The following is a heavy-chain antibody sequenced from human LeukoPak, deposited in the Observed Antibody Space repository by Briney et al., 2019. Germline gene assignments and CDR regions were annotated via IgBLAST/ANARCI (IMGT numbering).Heavy chain of an antibody. V-gene: IGHV1-2*02. D-gene: IGHD3-22*01. CDR1: GYTFTGYY. CDR2: INPNSGGT. Sequence: ASVKVSCKASGYTFTGYYMHWVRQAPGQGLEWMGWINPNSGGTNYAQKFQGRVTMTRDTSISTAYMELSRLRSDDTAVYYCAKDPGHITMIVALFDYWGQGTLVTVSS. CDR3: AKDPGHITMIVALFDY. J-gene: IGHJ4*02.